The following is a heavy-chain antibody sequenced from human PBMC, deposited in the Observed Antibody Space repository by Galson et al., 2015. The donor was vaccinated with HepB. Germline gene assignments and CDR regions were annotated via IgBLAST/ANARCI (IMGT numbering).Heavy chain of an antibody. J-gene: IGHJ4*02. CDR2: IWYDGSNK. V-gene: IGHV3-33*01. D-gene: IGHD6-19*01. Sequence: SLRLSCAASGFTFSSYGMHWVRQAPGKGLEWVAVIWYDGSNKYYADSVKGRFTISRDNSKNTLYLQMNSLRAEDTAVYYCAREATVAGLIDYWGQGTLVTVSS. CDR1: GFTFSSYG. CDR3: AREATVAGLIDY.